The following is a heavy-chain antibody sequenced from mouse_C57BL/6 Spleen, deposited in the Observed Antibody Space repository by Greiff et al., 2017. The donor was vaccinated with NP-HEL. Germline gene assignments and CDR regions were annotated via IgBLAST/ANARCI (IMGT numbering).Heavy chain of an antibody. D-gene: IGHD2-4*01. V-gene: IGHV1-61*01. CDR1: GYTFTSYW. Sequence: QVQLQQPGAELVRPGSSVKLSCKASGYTFTSYWMDWVKQRPGQGLEWIGNIYPSDSETHYNQKFKDKATLTVDKSSSTAYMQLSSLTSEDSAVYYCARKSYDYSFAYWAQGTLVTVSA. CDR2: IYPSDSET. CDR3: ARKSYDYSFAY. J-gene: IGHJ3*01.